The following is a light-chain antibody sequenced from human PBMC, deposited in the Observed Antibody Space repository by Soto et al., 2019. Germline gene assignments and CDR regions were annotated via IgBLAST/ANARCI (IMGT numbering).Light chain of an antibody. CDR3: QEYGTSRT. V-gene: IGKV3-20*01. CDR2: GAS. J-gene: IGKJ1*01. Sequence: EIVLTQSPGTLSFSPGERATLFCRASQSVSSRYLAWYQQKPGQAPRLLIYGASSRATGIPDRFSGSGSGTDFTLTVSRLEPEDFSMYYCQEYGTSRTFGQGTQVEIK. CDR1: QSVSSRY.